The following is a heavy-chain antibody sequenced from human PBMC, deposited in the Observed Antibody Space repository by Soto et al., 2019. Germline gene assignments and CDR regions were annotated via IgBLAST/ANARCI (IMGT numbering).Heavy chain of an antibody. CDR1: GFTFSTYA. CDR3: AKPFVYGEIDY. V-gene: IGHV3-23*01. Sequence: EVQLLESGGGLVQPGGSLRLTCAASGFTFSTYAMSWVRQAPGKGMEWVAIIGDSGSTTVYADSVKGRFTISRDNSTHTLDLHMNRLTAEDTSVYYCAKPFVYGEIDYWGRGTLVTVAS. J-gene: IGHJ4*02. D-gene: IGHD3-10*01. CDR2: IGDSGSTT.